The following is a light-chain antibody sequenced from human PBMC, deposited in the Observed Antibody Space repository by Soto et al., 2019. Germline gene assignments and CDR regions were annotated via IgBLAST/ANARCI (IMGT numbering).Light chain of an antibody. CDR2: AAS. CDR3: QKYNSAPRT. V-gene: IGKV1-27*01. CDR1: QGISND. J-gene: IGKJ2*02. Sequence: DIQMTQSPSSLSASVGDRVTITCRASQGISNDLAWYQQKPGKVPKLLIYAASTLQSGVPSRFSGSGSGTDCTLTISSLQPEDVATYFCQKYNSAPRTFGQGTKLEIK.